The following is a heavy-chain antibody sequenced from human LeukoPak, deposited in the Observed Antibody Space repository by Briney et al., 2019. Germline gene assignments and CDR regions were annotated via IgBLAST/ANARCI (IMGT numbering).Heavy chain of an antibody. V-gene: IGHV4-59*01. CDR2: IYYSGST. CDR1: SGSISSYY. Sequence: SETLSLTCTVSSGSISSYYWSWIRQPAGKGLEWIGYIYYSGSTNYNPSLKSRVTISVDTSKNQFSLKLSSVTAADTAVYYCATFITMVRGAPYWYFDLWGRGTLVTVSS. J-gene: IGHJ2*01. D-gene: IGHD3-10*01. CDR3: ATFITMVRGAPYWYFDL.